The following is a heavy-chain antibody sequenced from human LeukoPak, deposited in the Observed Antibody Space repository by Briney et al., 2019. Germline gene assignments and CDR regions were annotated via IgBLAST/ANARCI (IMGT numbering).Heavy chain of an antibody. D-gene: IGHD3-22*01. CDR3: ARDDDSSGYYSL. J-gene: IGHJ4*02. Sequence: SETLSLTCTASGGSISSISYYWGWIRQPPGKGLEWIGSVYYSGNIYYNPSLKSRVTISVDTSKNQFSLKLSSVTAADTAVYYCARDDDSSGYYSLWGQGTLVTVSS. V-gene: IGHV4-39*07. CDR1: GGSISSISYY. CDR2: VYYSGNI.